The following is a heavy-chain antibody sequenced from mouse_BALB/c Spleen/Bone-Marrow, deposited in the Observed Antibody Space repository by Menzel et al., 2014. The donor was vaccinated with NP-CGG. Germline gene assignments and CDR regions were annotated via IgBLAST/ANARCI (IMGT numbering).Heavy chain of an antibody. CDR3: SRWLLPYGLDY. D-gene: IGHD2-3*01. V-gene: IGHV14-3*02. J-gene: IGHJ4*01. CDR1: GFNVKDTY. CDR2: IDPANGNT. Sequence: VQLQQFGAELVKPGASVKLSCTASGFNVKDTYMHWVKQRPEQGLEWIGRIDPANGNTKYDPKFQGKVTITADTSSNTACLQLSSLASEDTAVYYCSRWLLPYGLDYWGQGTLGTGAS.